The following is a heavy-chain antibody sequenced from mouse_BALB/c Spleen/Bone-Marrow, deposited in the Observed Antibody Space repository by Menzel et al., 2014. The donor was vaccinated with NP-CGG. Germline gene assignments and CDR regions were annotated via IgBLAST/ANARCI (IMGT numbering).Heavy chain of an antibody. V-gene: IGHV1-80*01. CDR3: ARGGISIDY. Sequence: VQGVESGAELVRPGSSVKIPCKASGYAFSTYWMNWVKQRPGQGLERIGQIYPGDDDTDYNGKFKGKATLTADRSSSTAYMQLNSLTSEDSAVYFCARGGISIDYWGQGTTLTVSS. J-gene: IGHJ2*01. CDR1: GYAFSTYW. CDR2: IYPGDDDT.